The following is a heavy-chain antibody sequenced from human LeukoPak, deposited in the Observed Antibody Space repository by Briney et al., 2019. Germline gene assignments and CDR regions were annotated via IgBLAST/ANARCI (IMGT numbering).Heavy chain of an antibody. V-gene: IGHV4-59*12. J-gene: IGHJ4*02. D-gene: IGHD3-16*02. Sequence: SETLSLTCTVSGGSISSYYWSWTRQPPGKGLEWIGYIYYSGSTNYNPSLKSRVTISVDTSKNQFSLKLSSVTAADTAVYYCARVNAAFDYVWGSYRYDREFDYWGQGTLVTVSS. CDR2: IYYSGST. CDR3: ARVNAAFDYVWGSYRYDREFDY. CDR1: GGSISSYY.